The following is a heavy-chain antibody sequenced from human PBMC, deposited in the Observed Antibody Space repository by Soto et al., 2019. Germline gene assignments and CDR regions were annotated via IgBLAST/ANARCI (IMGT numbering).Heavy chain of an antibody. V-gene: IGHV4-39*01. CDR3: ARHQMYSSGWSLVDYFDY. CDR1: GGSISSSSYY. CDR2: IYYSGST. D-gene: IGHD6-19*01. Sequence: PSETLSLTCTASGGSISSSSYYWGWIRQPPGKGLEWIGSIYYSGSTYYNPSLKSRVTISVDTSKNQFSLKLSSVTAADTAVYYCARHQMYSSGWSLVDYFDYRGQRTPVTVSS. J-gene: IGHJ4*02.